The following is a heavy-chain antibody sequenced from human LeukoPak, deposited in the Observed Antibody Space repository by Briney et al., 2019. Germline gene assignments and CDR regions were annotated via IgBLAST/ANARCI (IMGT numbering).Heavy chain of an antibody. D-gene: IGHD3-22*01. CDR2: IYTSGST. CDR3: ARVGGSSGYYRAEYFQH. Sequence: SETLSPTCTVSGGSISSYYWSWIRQPAGKGLEWIGRIYTSGSTNYNPSLKSRVTISVDTSKNQFSLKLSSVTAADTAVYYCARVGGSSGYYRAEYFQHWGQGTLVTVSS. J-gene: IGHJ1*01. V-gene: IGHV4-4*07. CDR1: GGSISSYY.